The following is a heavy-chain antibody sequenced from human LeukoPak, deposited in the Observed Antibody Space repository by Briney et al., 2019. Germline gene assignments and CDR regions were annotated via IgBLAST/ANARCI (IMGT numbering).Heavy chain of an antibody. CDR3: ARVKRFLVDY. CDR2: IKQDGSEN. CDR1: GFTFSSYW. Sequence: GGSLRLSCAASGFTFSSYWMSWVRQAPGKGRGWVANIKQDGSENYYVDSVKGRFTISRDNAKNSLYLQMNSLRAEDTAVYYCARVKRFLVDYWGQGTLVTVSS. V-gene: IGHV3-7*01. J-gene: IGHJ4*02. D-gene: IGHD3-3*01.